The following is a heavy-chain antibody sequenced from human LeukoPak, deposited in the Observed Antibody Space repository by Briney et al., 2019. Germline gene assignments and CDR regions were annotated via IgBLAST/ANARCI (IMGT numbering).Heavy chain of an antibody. CDR1: GGSFSGYY. J-gene: IGHJ6*02. V-gene: IGHV4-34*01. CDR3: ARIAAADHSMAFYYYYGMDV. CDR2: INHSGST. Sequence: SETLSLTCAVYGGSFSGYYWSWIRQPPGKGLEWIGEINHSGSTNYNPSLKSRVTISVDTSKNQFSLKLSSVTAADTAVYYCARIAAADHSMAFYYYYGMDVWGQGTTVTVSS. D-gene: IGHD6-13*01.